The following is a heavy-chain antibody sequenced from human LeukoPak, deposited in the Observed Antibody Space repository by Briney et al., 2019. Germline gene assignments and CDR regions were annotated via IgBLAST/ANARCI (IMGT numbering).Heavy chain of an antibody. CDR2: IYYDGNQK. Sequence: PWRSLRLSCAASGFTFGTYAMHWVRQAPGEGLEWVAVIYYDGNQKYYGDSVKGRFTVSRDVSENMLYLQMSSRGADDTAVYYCARGGVATAWGAFDVWGQGTMVTVSS. D-gene: IGHD4-23*01. CDR3: ARGGVATAWGAFDV. V-gene: IGHV3-30*04. CDR1: GFTFGTYA. J-gene: IGHJ3*01.